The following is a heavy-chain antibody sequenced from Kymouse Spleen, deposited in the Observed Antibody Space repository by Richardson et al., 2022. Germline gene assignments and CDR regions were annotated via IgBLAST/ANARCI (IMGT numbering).Heavy chain of an antibody. D-gene: IGHD1-7*01. CDR1: GFTFDDYA. J-gene: IGHJ3*02. CDR2: ISWNSGSI. Sequence: EVQLVESGGGLVQPGRSLRLSCAASGFTFDDYAMHWVRQAPGKGLEWVSGISWNSGSIGYADSVKGRFTISRDNAKNSLYLQMNSLRAEDTALYYCANPGTTVDAFDIWGQGTMVTVSS. CDR3: ANPGTTVDAFDI. V-gene: IGHV3-9*01.